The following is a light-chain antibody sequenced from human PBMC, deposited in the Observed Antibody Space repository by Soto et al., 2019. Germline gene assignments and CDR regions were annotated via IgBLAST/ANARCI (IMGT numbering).Light chain of an antibody. V-gene: IGKV3-20*01. CDR1: QSVSSSY. CDR2: AAS. J-gene: IGKJ1*01. CDR3: QQYGSSPGT. Sequence: EIVLTQSPGTLSLSAGERATLSCRASQSVSSSYLAWYQQKPGQAPRLLIYAASSRATGIPDRFSGSGSGTDFTLTISRLEPEDFAVYYCQQYGSSPGTFGQGTKVEIK.